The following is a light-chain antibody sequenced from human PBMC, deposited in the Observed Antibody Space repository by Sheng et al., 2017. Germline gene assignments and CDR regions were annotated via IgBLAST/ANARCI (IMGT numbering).Light chain of an antibody. CDR2: DDS. CDR1: NIGSKS. CDR3: HVWGFSSDIGEV. Sequence: SYELTQPPSVSVAPGQTAKITCGGNNIGSKSVHWYQQKPGQAPILVVYDDSDRPSGIPERFSGSNSGNTATLTISRVEAGDEADYYCHVWGFSSDIGEVFGGGTRLTVL. J-gene: IGLJ2*01. V-gene: IGLV3-21*02.